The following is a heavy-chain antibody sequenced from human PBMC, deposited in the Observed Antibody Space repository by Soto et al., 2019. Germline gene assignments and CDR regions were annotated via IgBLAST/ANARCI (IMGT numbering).Heavy chain of an antibody. V-gene: IGHV4-59*08. CDR1: CGSISSYY. CDR3: ASHRSGWYLVDYFDY. CDR2: IYYSGST. J-gene: IGHJ4*02. D-gene: IGHD6-19*01. Sequence: SETLSLTCTVSCGSISSYYWSWIRQPPWKGLEWIGYIYYSGSTNYNPSLKSRVTISVDTSKNQFSLKLSSVTAADTAVYYCASHRSGWYLVDYFDYWGPGPLVTVSS.